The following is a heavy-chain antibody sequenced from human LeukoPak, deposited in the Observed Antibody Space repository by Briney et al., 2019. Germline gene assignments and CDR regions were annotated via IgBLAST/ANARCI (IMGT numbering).Heavy chain of an antibody. V-gene: IGHV4-31*03. Sequence: SQTLSLTCTVPGGSISSGGYYWSWIRQHPGKGLEWIGYIYYSGSTYYNPSLKSRVTISVDTSKNQFSLKLSSVTAADTAVYYCASTNYYGSGSYYVPPSDFDYWGQGTLVTVSS. J-gene: IGHJ4*02. CDR3: ASTNYYGSGSYYVPPSDFDY. CDR1: GGSISSGGYY. CDR2: IYYSGST. D-gene: IGHD3-10*01.